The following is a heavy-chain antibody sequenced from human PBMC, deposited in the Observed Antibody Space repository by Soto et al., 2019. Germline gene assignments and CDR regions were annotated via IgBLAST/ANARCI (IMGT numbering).Heavy chain of an antibody. D-gene: IGHD3-10*01. V-gene: IGHV3-30-3*01. Sequence: GGSLRLSCAASGFTFSSYAMHWVRQAPGKGLEWVAVISYDGSNKYYADSVKGRFTISRDNSKNTLYLQMNSLRAEDTAVYYCARAQRGITMVRGVISVGPLDVWGQGTTVTVSS. CDR3: ARAQRGITMVRGVISVGPLDV. J-gene: IGHJ6*02. CDR1: GFTFSSYA. CDR2: ISYDGSNK.